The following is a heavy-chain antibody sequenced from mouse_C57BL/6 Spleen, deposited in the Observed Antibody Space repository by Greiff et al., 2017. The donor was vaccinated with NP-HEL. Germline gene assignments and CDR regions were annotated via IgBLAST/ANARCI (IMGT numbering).Heavy chain of an antibody. J-gene: IGHJ1*03. Sequence: EVKLMESGPELVKPGASVKISCKASGYTFTDYYMNWVKQSHGKSLEWIGDINPNNGGTSYNQKFKGKATLTVDKSSSTAYMELRSLTSEDSAVYYCAFITTVGGYFDVWGTGTTVTVSS. D-gene: IGHD1-1*01. V-gene: IGHV1-26*01. CDR1: GYTFTDYY. CDR3: AFITTVGGYFDV. CDR2: INPNNGGT.